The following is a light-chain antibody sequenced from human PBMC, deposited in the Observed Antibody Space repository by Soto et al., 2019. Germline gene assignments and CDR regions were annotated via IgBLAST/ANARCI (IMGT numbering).Light chain of an antibody. Sequence: EIVMTQSPVTLSVSPGESATIFCRASERISTNLAWYQQKPGQAPRLLIYSESTRATGVPARFSGSGSATECTLTISSLQPEDFATYYCQQYSNWLTWTFGQGTRVEIK. CDR2: SES. CDR3: QQYSNWLTWT. CDR1: ERISTN. J-gene: IGKJ1*01. V-gene: IGKV3-15*01.